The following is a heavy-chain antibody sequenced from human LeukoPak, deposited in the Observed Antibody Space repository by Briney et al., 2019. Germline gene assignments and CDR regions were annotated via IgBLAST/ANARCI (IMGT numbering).Heavy chain of an antibody. D-gene: IGHD1-26*01. Sequence: GGALRLSCAASGFTFSSYAMSWVRQAPGKGLEWVSAIRDSGSSTHYADSVKGRFATSRDNSKNTLFLQMNSLRAEDTAIYYCAKYGPQDSGSSHFDYWGQGALVTVSS. V-gene: IGHV3-23*01. CDR1: GFTFSSYA. J-gene: IGHJ4*02. CDR3: AKYGPQDSGSSHFDY. CDR2: IRDSGSST.